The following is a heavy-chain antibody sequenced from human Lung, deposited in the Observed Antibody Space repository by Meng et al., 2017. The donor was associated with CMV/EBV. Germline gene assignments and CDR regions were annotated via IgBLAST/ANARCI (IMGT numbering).Heavy chain of an antibody. D-gene: IGHD6-19*01. Sequence: QVQMVESGGGVVQPGRCLRLSCAAYGFSFSSYATHWVRQAPGKGLEWVAVISYDGSNKYYADSVKGRFTISRDNSKNTLYLQMNSLRAEDTAVYYCADMGEWLANWGQGTLVTVAS. CDR1: GFSFSSYA. CDR3: ADMGEWLAN. CDR2: ISYDGSNK. V-gene: IGHV3-30-3*01. J-gene: IGHJ4*02.